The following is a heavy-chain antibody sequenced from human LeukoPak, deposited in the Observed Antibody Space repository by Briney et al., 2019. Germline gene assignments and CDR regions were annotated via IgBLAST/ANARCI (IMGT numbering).Heavy chain of an antibody. D-gene: IGHD2-8*02. J-gene: IGHJ4*02. CDR2: IYYSGST. CDR3: ARAGSTGGSHDY. Sequence: PSETLSLTCSVSGASITSDYWSWIRQPPGKGLEWIGYIYYSGSTNYNPSLKSRVTISVDTSKNQFSLKLSSVTAADTAVYYCARAGSTGGSHDYWGQGTLVTVSS. V-gene: IGHV4-59*01. CDR1: GASITSDY.